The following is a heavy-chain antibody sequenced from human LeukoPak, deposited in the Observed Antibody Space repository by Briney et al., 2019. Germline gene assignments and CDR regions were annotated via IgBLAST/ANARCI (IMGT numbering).Heavy chain of an antibody. Sequence: GESLKISCKASGYSFTTYWIGWVRQMPGKGLDWMGIIYPGDSDTRYSPSFQGQVTISVDKSISTAYLQWSSLKASDTAMYYCARSPPPDEDFDYWGQGTLVTVSS. V-gene: IGHV5-51*01. CDR3: ARSPPPDEDFDY. CDR1: GYSFTTYW. CDR2: IYPGDSDT. J-gene: IGHJ4*02.